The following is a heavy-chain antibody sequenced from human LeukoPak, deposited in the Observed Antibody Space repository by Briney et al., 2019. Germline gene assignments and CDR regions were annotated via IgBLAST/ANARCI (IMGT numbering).Heavy chain of an antibody. J-gene: IGHJ4*02. CDR2: ISGSGGST. V-gene: IGHV3-23*01. CDR1: GFTFSSYA. D-gene: IGHD5-18*01. Sequence: GGSLRLSCAASGFTFSSYAMSWVRQAPGEGLEWVSAISGSGGSTYYADSVKGRFTISRDNSKNTLYLQMNSLRAEDTAVYYCAKGGYSYGSRLYYFDYWGQGTLVTVSS. CDR3: AKGGYSYGSRLYYFDY.